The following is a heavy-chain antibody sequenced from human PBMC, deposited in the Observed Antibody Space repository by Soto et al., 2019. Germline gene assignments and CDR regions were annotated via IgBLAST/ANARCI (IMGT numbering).Heavy chain of an antibody. V-gene: IGHV5-10-1*01. CDR1: GYSFTSYW. J-gene: IGHJ5*02. Sequence: GESLKISCKGSGYSFTSYWISWVRQMPGKGLEWMGRIDPSDSYTNYSPSFQGHVTISADKSISTAYLQWSSLKASDTAMYYCARQGGYDFVGALDNWFDPWGQGTLVTVSS. CDR3: ARQGGYDFVGALDNWFDP. CDR2: IDPSDSYT. D-gene: IGHD5-12*01.